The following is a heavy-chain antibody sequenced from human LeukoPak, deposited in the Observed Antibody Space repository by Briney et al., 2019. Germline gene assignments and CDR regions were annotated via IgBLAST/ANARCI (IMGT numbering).Heavy chain of an antibody. CDR2: ISGSGGSP. V-gene: IGHV3-23*01. D-gene: IGHD3-10*01. CDR1: GFTFSSYA. CDR3: AKAGSGSYYPTWFDP. Sequence: GGSLRLSCAASGFTFSSYAISWVRQAPGKGLEWASTISGSGGSPYYADSVKGRFTISRDISKNTLYLQVNSLRAEDTAVYYCAKAGSGSYYPTWFDPWGQGTLVTVSS. J-gene: IGHJ5*02.